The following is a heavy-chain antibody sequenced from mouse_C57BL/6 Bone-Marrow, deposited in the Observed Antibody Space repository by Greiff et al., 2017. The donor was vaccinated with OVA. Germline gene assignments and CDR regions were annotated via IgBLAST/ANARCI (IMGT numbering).Heavy chain of an antibody. J-gene: IGHJ3*01. Sequence: EVMLVESGGGLVQPKGSLKLSCAASGFSFNTYAMNWVRQAPGKGLEWVARIRSKSNNYATYYADSVKDRFTISRDDSESMLYLQMNNLKTEDTAMYYCVRPYYSNLAWFAYWGQGTLVTVSA. CDR3: VRPYYSNLAWFAY. CDR1: GFSFNTYA. V-gene: IGHV10-1*01. CDR2: IRSKSNNYAT. D-gene: IGHD2-5*01.